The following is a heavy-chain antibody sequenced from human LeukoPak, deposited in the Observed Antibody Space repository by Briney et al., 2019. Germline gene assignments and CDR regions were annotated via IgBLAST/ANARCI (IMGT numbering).Heavy chain of an antibody. J-gene: IGHJ6*02. CDR1: GFTFSSYA. CDR3: AKEGCSGGSCYNGMDV. V-gene: IGHV3-23*01. Sequence: GGSLRLSCAASGFTFSSYAMHWVRQAPGKGLEWVSAISGSGGSTYYADSVKGRFTISRDNSKNTLYLQMNSLRAEDTAVYYCAKEGCSGGSCYNGMDVWGQGTTVTVS. D-gene: IGHD2-15*01. CDR2: ISGSGGST.